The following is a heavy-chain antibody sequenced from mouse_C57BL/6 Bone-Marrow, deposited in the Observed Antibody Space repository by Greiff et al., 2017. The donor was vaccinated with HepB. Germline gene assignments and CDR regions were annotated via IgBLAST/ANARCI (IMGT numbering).Heavy chain of an antibody. CDR3: APYDYDGYFVV. CDR2: IDPSDSNT. J-gene: IGHJ1*03. D-gene: IGHD2-4*01. CDR1: GYTFTSYW. Sequence: VQLQQSGAELVKPGASVKLSCKASGYTFTSYWMQWVKQRPGQGLEWIGEIDPSDSNTNYNQKFKGKATLTVDTSSSTAYMQLSSLTSEDSAVYYCAPYDYDGYFVVWGTGPTVTVSS. V-gene: IGHV1-50*01.